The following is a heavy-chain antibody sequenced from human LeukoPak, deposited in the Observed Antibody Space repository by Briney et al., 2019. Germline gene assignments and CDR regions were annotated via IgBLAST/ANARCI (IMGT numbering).Heavy chain of an antibody. CDR1: GGSISSYY. D-gene: IGHD4-17*01. V-gene: IGHV4-59*08. J-gene: IGHJ3*02. CDR3: ARHVQSVTTHDACDI. Sequence: PSETLSLTCTVSGGSISSYYWSWIRQPPGKGLEWIGYIYYSGSTNYNPSLKSRVTISVDTSKNQFSLKLSSVTAADTAVYYCARHVQSVTTHDACDIWGQGTMVIVSS. CDR2: IYYSGST.